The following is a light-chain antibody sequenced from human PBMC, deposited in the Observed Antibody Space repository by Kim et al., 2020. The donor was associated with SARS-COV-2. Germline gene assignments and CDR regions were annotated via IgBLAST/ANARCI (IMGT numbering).Light chain of an antibody. V-gene: IGKV3-11*01. CDR2: DAS. CDR1: QTVSGC. CDR3: QQRDNWPIT. J-gene: IGKJ5*01. Sequence: EIVLTQSPDTLSLSPGERATLSCRTSQTVSGCLAWYQQKPGQAPRLLMFDASKRATGIPARFSGSGSGTEFTLTISSLEPEDFAIYYCQQRDNWPITFGQGTRLEIK.